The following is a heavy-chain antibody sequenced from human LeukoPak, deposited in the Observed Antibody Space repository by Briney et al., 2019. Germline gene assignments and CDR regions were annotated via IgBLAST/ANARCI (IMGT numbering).Heavy chain of an antibody. D-gene: IGHD4-17*01. CDR1: GFTFTRHW. CDR2: VKKDGNQ. CDR3: ARGPDYGDRLDYFDY. J-gene: IGHJ4*02. V-gene: IGHV3-7*01. Sequence: GGSLRLSCAASGFTFTRHWMGWVRQSPGKGLEWVASVKKDGNQYSVDSVKGRFIISRDNARNSLSLQMSSLRVEDTAIYFCARGPDYGDRLDYFDYWGQGTLVTVSS.